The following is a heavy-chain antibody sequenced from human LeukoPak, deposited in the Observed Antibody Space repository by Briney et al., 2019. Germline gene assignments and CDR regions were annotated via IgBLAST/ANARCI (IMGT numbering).Heavy chain of an antibody. V-gene: IGHV3-66*01. Sequence: GGSLRLSCAASRFTVSSNYMNWVRQAPGKGLEWVSVIYSGGSTYYADSVKGRFTISRDDSKITLYLQMNSLRGEDTAVYYCARGGGYSYGYPLDYWGQGTLVTVSS. J-gene: IGHJ4*02. D-gene: IGHD5-18*01. CDR3: ARGGGYSYGYPLDY. CDR2: IYSGGST. CDR1: RFTVSSNY.